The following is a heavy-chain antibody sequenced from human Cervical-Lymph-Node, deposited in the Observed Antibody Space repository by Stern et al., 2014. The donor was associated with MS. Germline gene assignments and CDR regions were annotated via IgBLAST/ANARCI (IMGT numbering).Heavy chain of an antibody. V-gene: IGHV3-30-3*01. CDR2: ISYDGCKK. Sequence: VQLVASGGGVVQPGRSLRLSCAASGFTFSSYAMHWVRQAPGKGLEWVALISYDGCKKYYTDSVKVRFTISRYNSENTVYLQMNSLRAEDTAVYYCARVVAVAGTSFDYWGQGTAVTVSS. D-gene: IGHD6-19*01. CDR1: GFTFSSYA. CDR3: ARVVAVAGTSFDY. J-gene: IGHJ4*02.